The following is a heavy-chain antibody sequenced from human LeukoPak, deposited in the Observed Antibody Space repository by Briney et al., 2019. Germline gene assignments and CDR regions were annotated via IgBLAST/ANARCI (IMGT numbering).Heavy chain of an antibody. Sequence: SETLSLTCTVSGGSISSYYWSWIRQPAGKGLEWIGRIYTSGSTNYNPSLKSRVTMSLDTSKNEFSLKLSSVTAADTAVYYCASGHYYYMDVWGKGTTVIVSS. CDR1: GGSISSYY. V-gene: IGHV4-4*07. J-gene: IGHJ6*03. CDR3: ASGHYYYMDV. CDR2: IYTSGST.